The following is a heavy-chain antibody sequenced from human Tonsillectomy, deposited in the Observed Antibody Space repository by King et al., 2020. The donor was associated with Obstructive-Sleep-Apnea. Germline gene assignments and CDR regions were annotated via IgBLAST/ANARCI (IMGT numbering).Heavy chain of an antibody. D-gene: IGHD5-12*01. CDR1: GGSISNYY. J-gene: IGHJ4*02. CDR2: MYYSGNT. Sequence: QVQLQESGPGLVKPSETLSLTCTVSGGSISNYYWSCIRQPPGRGLEWIGYMYYSGNTNFNPSLKSRVTISADTSKIQFSLRLSSVTAADTAVYYCARHRGVEDYGGYGDYFDYWGQGTLVTVSS. CDR3: ARHRGVEDYGGYGDYFDY. V-gene: IGHV4-59*08.